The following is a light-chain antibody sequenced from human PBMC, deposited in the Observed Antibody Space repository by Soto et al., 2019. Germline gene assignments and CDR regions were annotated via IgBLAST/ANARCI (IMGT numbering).Light chain of an antibody. J-gene: IGKJ5*01. CDR1: QSVSSN. V-gene: IGKV3-15*01. CDR3: QQYNNWPPIT. CDR2: GAS. Sequence: EIVMSQSPATLSVSPGERATLSCRASQSVSSNLAWYQQKPGQAPRLLIYGASTRATGIPARFSGSRSGTEFTLTISSLPSEDFAVYYCQQYNNWPPITFGQGTRLEIK.